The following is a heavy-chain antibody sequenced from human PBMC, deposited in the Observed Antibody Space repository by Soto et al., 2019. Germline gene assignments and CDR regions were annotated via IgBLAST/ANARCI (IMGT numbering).Heavy chain of an antibody. J-gene: IGHJ6*02. Sequence: PGGSLRLSCAASGFIFSNYGMHWVRQAPGKGLEWVAVISYHGSNRYYADFVKGRFAISRDESKSTLYLEMNSLRPEDTAVYFCAKGPSSGPGSDWSVSPTANYYYGMDVWGQGTTVTVSS. V-gene: IGHV3-30*18. CDR3: AKGPSSGPGSDWSVSPTANYYYGMDV. CDR1: GFIFSNYG. CDR2: ISYHGSNR. D-gene: IGHD3-10*01.